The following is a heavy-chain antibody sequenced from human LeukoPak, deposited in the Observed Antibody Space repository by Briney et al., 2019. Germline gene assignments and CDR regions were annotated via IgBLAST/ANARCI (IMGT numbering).Heavy chain of an antibody. CDR3: ARDRVGFIAAEGDYYYYMDV. CDR2: IIPIFGTA. CDR1: GGTFSSYA. V-gene: IGHV1-69*05. D-gene: IGHD6-13*01. J-gene: IGHJ6*03. Sequence: ASVKVSCKASGGTFSSYAISWVRQAPGQGLEWMGGIIPIFGTANYAQKFQGRVTITTDESTSTAYMELSSLRSEDTAVYYCARDRVGFIAAEGDYYYYMDVWGKGTTVTVSS.